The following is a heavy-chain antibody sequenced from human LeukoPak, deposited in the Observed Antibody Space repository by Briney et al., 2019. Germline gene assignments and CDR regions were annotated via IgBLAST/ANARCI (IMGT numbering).Heavy chain of an antibody. Sequence: GGSLRLSCAASGFTFSSYSMNWVRQAPGKGLEWVSSISSSSSYIYYADSVKGRFTISRDNAKNSLYLQMNSLRAEDTAVYYCARDYGDDEVDAFDIWGQGTMVTVSS. CDR3: ARDYGDDEVDAFDI. CDR1: GFTFSSYS. J-gene: IGHJ3*02. CDR2: ISSSSSYI. D-gene: IGHD4-17*01. V-gene: IGHV3-21*01.